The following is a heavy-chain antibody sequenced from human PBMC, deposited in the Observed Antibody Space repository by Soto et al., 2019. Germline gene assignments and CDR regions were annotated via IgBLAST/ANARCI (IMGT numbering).Heavy chain of an antibody. CDR2: ISAYNGNT. J-gene: IGHJ4*02. CDR1: GYTFTSYG. Sequence: QVQLVQSGAEVKKPGASVKVSCKASGYTFTSYGISWVRQAPGQGLEWMGWISAYNGNTNYAQKLQGRVTMTTDTSTSTVYMELRSLRSDDTAVYYCARAAGTVVVAATHTKNDYWGQGTLVTVSS. V-gene: IGHV1-18*01. CDR3: ARAAGTVVVAATHTKNDY. D-gene: IGHD2-15*01.